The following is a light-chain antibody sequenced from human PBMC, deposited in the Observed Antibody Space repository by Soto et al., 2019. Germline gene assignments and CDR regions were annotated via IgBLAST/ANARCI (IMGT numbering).Light chain of an antibody. CDR1: QSISSW. CDR2: DAS. J-gene: IGKJ4*01. CDR3: QQYNSYSPRLT. Sequence: DIQMTQSPSTLSASVGDRVTITCRASQSISSWLAWYQQKPGKAPKLLIYDASSLESGVPSRFSGSGSGTECTLTISSLQPDDFATYYCQQYNSYSPRLTFGGGTKVEI. V-gene: IGKV1-5*01.